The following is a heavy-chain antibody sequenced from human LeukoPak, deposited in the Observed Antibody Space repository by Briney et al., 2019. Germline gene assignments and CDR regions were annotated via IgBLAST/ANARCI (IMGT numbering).Heavy chain of an antibody. V-gene: IGHV1-24*01. D-gene: IGHD1-20*01. CDR3: ATDIITGTTYVY. CDR2: FDPEDGET. J-gene: IGHJ4*02. CDR1: GYTFTSFF. Sequence: ASVKVSCKASGYTFTSFFMHWVRQAPGKGLEWMGGFDPEDGETIYAQKFQGRVTMTEDTSTDTAYMELSSLRSEDTAVYYCATDIITGTTYVYWGQGTLVTVSS.